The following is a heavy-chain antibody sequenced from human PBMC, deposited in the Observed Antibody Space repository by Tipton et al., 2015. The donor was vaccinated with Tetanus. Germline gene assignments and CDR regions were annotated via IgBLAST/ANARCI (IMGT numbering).Heavy chain of an antibody. V-gene: IGHV4-59*08. Sequence: TLSLTCTVSGGSISSYYWSWIRQPPGKGLEWIGYIYFNGSTNYNPSLRSRVSMSLDTSKIQFSLKLSSVTAADTAVYYCARLSSTANDAHAFDIWGQGTMVTVSS. CDR3: ARLSSTANDAHAFDI. CDR1: GGSISSYY. D-gene: IGHD2-21*02. J-gene: IGHJ3*02. CDR2: IYFNGST.